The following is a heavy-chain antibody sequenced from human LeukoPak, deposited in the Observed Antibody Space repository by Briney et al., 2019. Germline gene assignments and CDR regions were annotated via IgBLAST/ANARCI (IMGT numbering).Heavy chain of an antibody. Sequence: GESLKISWNAAGYSLTSYWIGWVRQMRGKCLEWMWIIYPGDSDTCYSPSYQGPVTIPADKSIRTAYLQWSSLKAADTAMYYCARSLYYDYVWGSYRYIGAFDIWGQGTMVTVSS. CDR2: IYPGDSDT. D-gene: IGHD3-16*02. V-gene: IGHV5-51*01. J-gene: IGHJ3*02. CDR1: GYSLTSYW. CDR3: ARSLYYDYVWGSYRYIGAFDI.